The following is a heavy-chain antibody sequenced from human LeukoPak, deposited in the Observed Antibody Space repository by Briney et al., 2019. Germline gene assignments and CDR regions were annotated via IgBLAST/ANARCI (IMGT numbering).Heavy chain of an antibody. V-gene: IGHV3-15*01. CDR1: GFTFSNAW. Sequence: GGSLRLSCAASGFTFSNAWMSWVRQAPGKGLEWVGRIKSKTDGGTTDYAAPVKGRFTISRDDSKNTLYLQMNSLKTEDTAVYYCTLLDDILTGYPPFDYWGQGTLVTVSS. CDR3: TLLDDILTGYPPFDY. J-gene: IGHJ4*02. D-gene: IGHD3-9*01. CDR2: IKSKTDGGTT.